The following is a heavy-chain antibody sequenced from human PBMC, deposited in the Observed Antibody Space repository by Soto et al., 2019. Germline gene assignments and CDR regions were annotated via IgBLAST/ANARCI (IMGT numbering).Heavy chain of an antibody. J-gene: IGHJ3*02. CDR1: GYSFTSYW. Sequence: PGESLKISCKGSGYSFTSYWIGWVRQMPGKGLEWMGIIYPGDSDTRYSPSFQGQVTISADKSISTAYLQWSSLKASDTAMYYCATPSLWCGELFGVPDAFDIWGQGTMVTVS. CDR3: ATPSLWCGELFGVPDAFDI. D-gene: IGHD3-10*01. V-gene: IGHV5-51*01. CDR2: IYPGDSDT.